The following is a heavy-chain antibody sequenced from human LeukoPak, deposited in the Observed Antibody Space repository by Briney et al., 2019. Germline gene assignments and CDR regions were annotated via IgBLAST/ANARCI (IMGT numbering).Heavy chain of an antibody. CDR3: AKDRSIAARAPQGMDY. V-gene: IGHV3-21*01. CDR2: ISSSSSYI. J-gene: IGHJ4*02. Sequence: GGSLRLSCAASGFTFSSYSMNWVRQAPGKGLEWVSSISSSSSYIYYADSVKGRFTISRDNAKNSLYLQMNSLRAEDTAVYYCAKDRSIAARAPQGMDYWGQGTLVTVSS. CDR1: GFTFSSYS. D-gene: IGHD6-6*01.